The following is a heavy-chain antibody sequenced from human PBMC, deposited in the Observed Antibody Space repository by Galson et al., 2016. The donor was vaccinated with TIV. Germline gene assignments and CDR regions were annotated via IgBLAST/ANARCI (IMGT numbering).Heavy chain of an antibody. CDR2: IIPGFGTV. Sequence: CKASGGTFSSFALNWVRQAPGPGLEWIGEIIPGFGTVRYAQKFQARVTITADESATTSVMELSSLTSDDTAVYYCARTSYTPMGYWGQGTLVTVSS. J-gene: IGHJ4*01. CDR1: GGTFSSFA. CDR3: ARTSYTPMGY. D-gene: IGHD5-18*01. V-gene: IGHV1-69*01.